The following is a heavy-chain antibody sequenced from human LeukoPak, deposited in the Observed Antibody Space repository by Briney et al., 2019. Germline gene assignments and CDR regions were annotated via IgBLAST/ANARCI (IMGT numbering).Heavy chain of an antibody. CDR3: ARDRGSGLDY. CDR1: GFTFSSYW. Sequence: GGSLRLSCAASGFTFSSYWMSWVRQAPGKGLEWVSFIYSGGYTYYADSVKRRFTISRDNSKNTLYLQMNSLRGEDTAVYYCARDRGSGLDYWGKGTLVTVSS. CDR2: IYSGGYT. D-gene: IGHD3-10*01. V-gene: IGHV3-66*01. J-gene: IGHJ4*02.